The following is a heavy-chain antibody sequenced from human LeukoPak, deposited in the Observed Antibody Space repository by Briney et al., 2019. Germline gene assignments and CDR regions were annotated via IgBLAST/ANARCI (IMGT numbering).Heavy chain of an antibody. CDR3: AKDNGSGWAGSYYMDV. D-gene: IGHD6-19*01. CDR2: ITSSSNCI. CDR1: GFTFSRYN. V-gene: IGHV3-21*01. J-gene: IGHJ6*03. Sequence: GGSLRLSCAASGFTFSRYNMDWVRQAPGKGLEWVPSITSSSNCIYYADSVKGRFTISRDNAKNSLYLQMNSLRADDTAVYYCAKDNGSGWAGSYYMDVWGKGTTVTISS.